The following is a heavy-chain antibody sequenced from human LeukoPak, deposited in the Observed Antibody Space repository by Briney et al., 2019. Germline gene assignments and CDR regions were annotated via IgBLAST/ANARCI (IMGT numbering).Heavy chain of an antibody. V-gene: IGHV4-59*01. CDR1: GGSISRYY. Sequence: PSETLSPTCTVSGGSISRYYWSWIRQPPGKGLEWIGYIYYSGSTNYNPSLKSRVTISVDTSKNQFSLKLSSVTAADTAVYYCASQMYSSGWYPFDYWGQGTLVIVSS. CDR3: ASQMYSSGWYPFDY. J-gene: IGHJ4*02. CDR2: IYYSGST. D-gene: IGHD6-19*01.